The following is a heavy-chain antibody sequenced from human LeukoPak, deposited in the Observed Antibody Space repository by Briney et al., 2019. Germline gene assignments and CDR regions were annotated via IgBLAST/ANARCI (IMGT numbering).Heavy chain of an antibody. V-gene: IGHV3-9*03. D-gene: IGHD5-18*01. CDR3: AKGSVEYSYGYYMDV. Sequence: PGGSLRLSCVASGFTFHDSAMHWVRQAPGKGLEWVSGVSWKSGSIGYADSVKGRFTISRDNAKNSLYLQMNSLTSEDMALYYCAKGSVEYSYGYYMDVWGKGTTVTVSS. CDR1: GFTFHDSA. CDR2: VSWKSGSI. J-gene: IGHJ6*03.